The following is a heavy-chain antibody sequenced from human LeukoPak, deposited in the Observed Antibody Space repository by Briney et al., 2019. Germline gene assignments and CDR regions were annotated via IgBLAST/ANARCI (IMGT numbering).Heavy chain of an antibody. D-gene: IGHD4-17*01. CDR2: ISRSGSTK. V-gene: IGHV3-11*04. CDR3: ARGLYGDYFDY. Sequence: GGSLRLSCAASGFTFSDYNMRWIRQAPGKGLEWVSSISRSGSTKYYADSAKGRFTISRDNAKNSLYLQMNSLRAEDTAVYYCARGLYGDYFDYWGQGTLVTVSS. CDR1: GFTFSDYN. J-gene: IGHJ4*02.